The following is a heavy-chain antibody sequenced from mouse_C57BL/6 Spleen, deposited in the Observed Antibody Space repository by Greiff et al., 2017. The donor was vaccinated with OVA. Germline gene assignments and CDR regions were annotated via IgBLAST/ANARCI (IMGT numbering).Heavy chain of an antibody. CDR3: TGAGYFDV. Sequence: VQLQQSGAELVRPGASVKLSCTASGFNIKDYYMHWVKQRPEQGLEWIGRIDPEDGDTEYAPKFQGKATKTADTSTNTAYLQLSSLTSDDTAVYYCTGAGYFDVWGTGTTVTVSS. CDR2: IDPEDGDT. J-gene: IGHJ1*03. CDR1: GFNIKDYY. V-gene: IGHV14-1*01.